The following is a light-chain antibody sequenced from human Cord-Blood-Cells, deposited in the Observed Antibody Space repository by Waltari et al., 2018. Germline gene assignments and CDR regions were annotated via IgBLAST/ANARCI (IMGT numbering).Light chain of an antibody. Sequence: EIVLTQSPATLSLSPGERATPSCRASQSVSSYLAWYQQKPGQAPRLLIYDASNRATGIPARCSGSGSGTDFTLTISSLEPEDFAVYYCQQRSNWITFGQGTRLEIK. CDR1: QSVSSY. V-gene: IGKV3-11*01. J-gene: IGKJ5*01. CDR3: QQRSNWIT. CDR2: DAS.